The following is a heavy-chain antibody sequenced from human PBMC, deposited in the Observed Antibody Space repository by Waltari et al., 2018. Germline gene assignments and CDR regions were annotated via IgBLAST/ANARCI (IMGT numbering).Heavy chain of an antibody. Sequence: VQLQESGPGLVKPSQTLSLTCTVSGGSISSGSYYWSWIRQPAGKGLEWIGRIYTSGSTNYNPSLKSRVTISVDTSKNQFSLKLSSVTAADTAVYYCARARAGVCYDYWGQGTLVTVSS. CDR1: GGSISSGSYY. J-gene: IGHJ4*02. CDR2: IYTSGST. CDR3: ARARAGVCYDY. D-gene: IGHD2-8*01. V-gene: IGHV4-61*02.